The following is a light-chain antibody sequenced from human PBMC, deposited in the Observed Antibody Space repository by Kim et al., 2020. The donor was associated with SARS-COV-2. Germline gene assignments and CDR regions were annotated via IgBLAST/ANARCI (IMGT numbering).Light chain of an antibody. V-gene: IGLV1-47*01. CDR3: EAWDSSISV. CDR2: RDR. CDR1: DATFGSKY. J-gene: IGLJ3*02. Sequence: PGHRATTRSTGNDATFGSKYDYWYQQDPGQAPKLVIDRDRRRPSGVPDRFSGSNSGTTASLTISGLRSEDEADYYCEAWDSSISVFGGGTQLTVL.